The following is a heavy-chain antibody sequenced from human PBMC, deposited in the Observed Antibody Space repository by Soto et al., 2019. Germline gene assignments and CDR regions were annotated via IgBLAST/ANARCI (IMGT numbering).Heavy chain of an antibody. V-gene: IGHV4-38-2*01. Sequence: PSETLSLTCAVSGYSISSGYYWGWIRQPPGKGLEWIGSIYHSGSTYYNPSLKSRVTISVDTSKNQFSLKLSSVTAADTAVYYCARVLGRTPFDYWGQGTLVTVSS. CDR2: IYHSGST. J-gene: IGHJ4*02. CDR1: GYSISSGYY. CDR3: ARVLGRTPFDY.